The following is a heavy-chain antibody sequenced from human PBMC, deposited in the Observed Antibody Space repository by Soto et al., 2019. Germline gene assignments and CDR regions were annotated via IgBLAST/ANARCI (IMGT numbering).Heavy chain of an antibody. CDR2: ISAYNGNT. CDR3: ARDLVRHIVVVTAVGYYYYYGMDV. J-gene: IGHJ6*02. V-gene: IGHV1-18*01. D-gene: IGHD2-21*02. CDR1: GYTFTSYG. Sequence: ASVKVSCKASGYTFTSYGISWVRQAPGQGLEWMGWISAYNGNTNYAQKLQGRVTMTTDTSTSTAYMELRSLRSDDTAVYYCARDLVRHIVVVTAVGYYYYYGMDVWRQGTTVTVSS.